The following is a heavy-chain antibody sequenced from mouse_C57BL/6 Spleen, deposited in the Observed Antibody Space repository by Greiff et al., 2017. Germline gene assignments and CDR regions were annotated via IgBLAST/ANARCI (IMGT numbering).Heavy chain of an antibody. J-gene: IGHJ3*01. V-gene: IGHV5-6*01. D-gene: IGHD3-2*02. CDR3: ASEGGQLRLRFAY. CDR1: GFTFSSYG. Sequence: EVQVVESGGDLVKPGGSLKLSCAASGFTFSSYGMSWVRQTPDKRLEWVATISSGGSYTYYPDSVKGRFTISRDNAKNTLYLQMSSLKSEDTAMYYWASEGGQLRLRFAYWGQGTLVTVSA. CDR2: ISSGGSYT.